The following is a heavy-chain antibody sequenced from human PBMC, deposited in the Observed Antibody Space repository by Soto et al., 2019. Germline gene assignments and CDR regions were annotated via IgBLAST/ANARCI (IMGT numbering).Heavy chain of an antibody. D-gene: IGHD6-19*01. CDR2: ISWNSGSI. V-gene: IGHV3-9*01. Sequence: EVQLVESGGGLVQPGRSLRLSCAASGFTFDDYAMHWVRQAPGKGLGWVSGISWNSGSIGYEDSVKGRFTISRDNAKNSLYLKMTSLRAEDTTLYYCAKDRGLVLYLYFDYCGQRSLITVSS. J-gene: IGHJ4*02. CDR1: GFTFDDYA. CDR3: AKDRGLVLYLYFDY.